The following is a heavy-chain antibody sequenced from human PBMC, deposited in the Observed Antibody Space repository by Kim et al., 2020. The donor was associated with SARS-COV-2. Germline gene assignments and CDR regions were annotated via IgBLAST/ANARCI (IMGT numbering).Heavy chain of an antibody. Sequence: GGSLRLSCAASGFPFDDYAMHWVRQAPGKGLEWVSLISGDGGSTYYADSVKGRFTISRDNSKNSLYLQMNSLRTEDTALYYCATDMFVTMVRGVIITPYYYYGMDVCGQATTVAGS. CDR1: GFPFDDYA. CDR2: ISGDGGST. CDR3: ATDMFVTMVRGVIITPYYYYGMDV. V-gene: IGHV3-43*02. D-gene: IGHD3-10*01. J-gene: IGHJ6*02.